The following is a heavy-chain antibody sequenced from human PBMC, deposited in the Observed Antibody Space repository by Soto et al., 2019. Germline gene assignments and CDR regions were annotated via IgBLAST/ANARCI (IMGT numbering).Heavy chain of an antibody. J-gene: IGHJ4*02. D-gene: IGHD3-16*01. CDR1: GFTFSSYG. CDR3: ARRGKLAPFDY. V-gene: IGHV3-30*03. Sequence: QVQLVESGGGVVQPGRSLRLSCAASGFTFSSYGMHWVRQAPGKGLEWVAVISYDGSNKYYADSVKGRFTISRDNSKNTLYLQMNSLRAEDTAVYYCARRGKLAPFDYWGQGTLVTVSS. CDR2: ISYDGSNK.